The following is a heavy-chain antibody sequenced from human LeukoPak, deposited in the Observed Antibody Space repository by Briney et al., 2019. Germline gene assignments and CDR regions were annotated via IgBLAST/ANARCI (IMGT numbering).Heavy chain of an antibody. D-gene: IGHD4-23*01. CDR3: GKVGGNPNS. J-gene: IGHJ5*02. Sequence: SQTLSLTCTVSGGSITSDIFYWNWIRQHPGKGLEWIGSIHNSRGTSYNPSLESRLTISVDTSENQFFLKMSYVTAVDTAMYYCGKVGGNPNSWGQGTLVTVSS. CDR1: GGSITSDIFY. V-gene: IGHV4-31*03. CDR2: IHNSRGT.